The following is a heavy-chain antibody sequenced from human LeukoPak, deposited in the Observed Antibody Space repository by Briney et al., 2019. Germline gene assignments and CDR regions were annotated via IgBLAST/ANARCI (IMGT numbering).Heavy chain of an antibody. CDR3: ASAQYDSSGAYYYYGMDV. J-gene: IGHJ6*02. D-gene: IGHD3-22*01. CDR2: IYYSGST. Sequence: KPSETLSLTCTVSDGSISSYYWSWIRQPPGKGLEWIGYIYYSGSTNYNPSLKSRVTISVDTSKNQFSLKLSSVTAADTAVYYCASAQYDSSGAYYYYGMDVWGQGTTVTVSS. V-gene: IGHV4-59*01. CDR1: DGSISSYY.